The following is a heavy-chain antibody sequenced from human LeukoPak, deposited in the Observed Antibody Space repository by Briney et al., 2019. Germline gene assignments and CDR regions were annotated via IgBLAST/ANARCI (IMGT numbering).Heavy chain of an antibody. J-gene: IGHJ4*02. CDR2: ISSSSSYI. CDR3: ARVSAVGSYGGNLRYFDY. D-gene: IGHD1-26*01. CDR1: GFTFSSYR. V-gene: IGHV3-21*01. Sequence: GGSLRLSCAASGFTFSSYRMNWVRQAPGKGLEWVSSISSSSSYIYYADSVKGRFTISRDNAKNSLYLQMNSLRAEDTAVYYCARVSAVGSYGGNLRYFDYWGQGTLVTVSS.